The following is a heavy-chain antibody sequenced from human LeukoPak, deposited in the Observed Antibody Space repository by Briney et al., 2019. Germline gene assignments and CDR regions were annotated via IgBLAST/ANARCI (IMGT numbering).Heavy chain of an antibody. CDR2: ISSSGSTI. V-gene: IGHV3-11*04. J-gene: IGHJ4*02. Sequence: LSLTCTVSGGSISSYYWSWIRQPPGKGLEWVSYISSSGSTIYYADSVKGRFTISRDNAKNSLYLQMNSLRAEDTAVYYFATRGTGYFDYWGQGTLVTVSS. CDR3: ATRGTGYFDY. D-gene: IGHD3-10*01. CDR1: GGSISSYY.